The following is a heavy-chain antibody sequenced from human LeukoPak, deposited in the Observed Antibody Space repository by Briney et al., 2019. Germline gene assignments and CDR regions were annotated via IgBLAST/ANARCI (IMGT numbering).Heavy chain of an antibody. V-gene: IGHV1-2*02. J-gene: IGHJ4*02. D-gene: IGHD6-6*01. Sequence: ASVKVSCKASGYTFTGYYMHWVRQAPGQGPEWMGWINPNSGGTNYAQKFQGRVTMTRDTSISTAYMELSRLRSDDTAVYYCARVDGYSSSSSDYWGQGTLVTVSS. CDR3: ARVDGYSSSSSDY. CDR1: GYTFTGYY. CDR2: INPNSGGT.